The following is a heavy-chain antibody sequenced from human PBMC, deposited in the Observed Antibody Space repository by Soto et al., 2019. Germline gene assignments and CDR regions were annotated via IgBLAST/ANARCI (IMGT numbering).Heavy chain of an antibody. J-gene: IGHJ3*02. CDR3: ARDLGGSYYYAFDI. D-gene: IGHD1-26*01. CDR2: INAGNGNT. CDR1: GYTFTSYA. V-gene: IGHV1-3*01. Sequence: ASVKVSCKASGYTFTSYAMHWVRQAPGQRLEWMGWINAGNGNTKYSQKFQGRVTITRDTSASTAYMELSSLRSEDTAVYYCARDLGGSYYYAFDIWGQGTMVTVSS.